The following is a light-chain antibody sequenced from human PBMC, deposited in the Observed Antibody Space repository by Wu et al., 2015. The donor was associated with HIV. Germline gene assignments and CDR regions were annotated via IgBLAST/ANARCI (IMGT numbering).Light chain of an antibody. CDR3: QHRQNWPLT. CDR1: QSISSNY. Sequence: EIVLTQSPGTLSLSPGERATLSCRASQSISSNYLAWYQQKPGQAPRLLISVASSRATGIPDRFSGSVSGTDFTLTISRLEPEDFALYYCQHRQNWPLTFGGGTKVEIK. J-gene: IGKJ4*01. CDR2: VAS. V-gene: IGKV3D-20*02.